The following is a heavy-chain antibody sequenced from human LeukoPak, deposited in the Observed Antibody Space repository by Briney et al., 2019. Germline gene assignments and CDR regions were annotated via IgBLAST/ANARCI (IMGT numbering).Heavy chain of an antibody. J-gene: IGHJ4*02. V-gene: IGHV3-30*18. Sequence: GRSLRLSCAASGFTFSSYGMHWVRQAPGKGLEWVAVISYDGSNKYYADSVKGRFTISRDNSKNTLNLQMNSLRAEDTAVYYCAKVGSLAFDYWGQGTLVTVSS. CDR3: AKVGSLAFDY. CDR2: ISYDGSNK. CDR1: GFTFSSYG.